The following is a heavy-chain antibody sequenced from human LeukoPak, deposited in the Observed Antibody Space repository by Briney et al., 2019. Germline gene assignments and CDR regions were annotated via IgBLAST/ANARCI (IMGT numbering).Heavy chain of an antibody. CDR2: ISSSGNTI. Sequence: PGGSLRLPCAASVFTFTSYELHWVRQAPGKGLEWVSYISSSGNTISYADSVKGRFTISRDNAKNSLYLQVISLRAEDTAVYYCARGPSIAARYDAFDIWGQGTMVTVSS. CDR3: ARGPSIAARYDAFDI. V-gene: IGHV3-48*03. D-gene: IGHD6-6*01. J-gene: IGHJ3*02. CDR1: VFTFTSYE.